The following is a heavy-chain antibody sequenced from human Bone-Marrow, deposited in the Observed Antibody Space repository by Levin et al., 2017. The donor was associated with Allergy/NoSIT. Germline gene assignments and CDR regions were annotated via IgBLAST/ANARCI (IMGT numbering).Heavy chain of an antibody. CDR2: IYPGDSDT. CDR3: ARDTGYSSGWYSGAFDI. CDR1: GYSFTSYW. J-gene: IGHJ3*02. Sequence: GESLKISCKGSGYSFTSYWIGWVRQMPGKGLEWMGIIYPGDSDTRYSPSFQGQVTISADKSISTAYLQWSSLKASDAAMYYCARDTGYSSGWYSGAFDIWGQGTMVTVSS. D-gene: IGHD6-19*01. V-gene: IGHV5-51*01.